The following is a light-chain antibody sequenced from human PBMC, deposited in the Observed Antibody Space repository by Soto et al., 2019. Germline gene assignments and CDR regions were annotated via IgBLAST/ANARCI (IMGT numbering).Light chain of an antibody. CDR1: QGIRND. CDR3: LQPYTSPRT. J-gene: IGKJ2*01. Sequence: DIQMTQSPTSLYASVGDRVTITCRASQGIRNDLSGYQQTAGKAPKRLIYGASNLQSGVPSRFCGRGSATDFTLTISSLQPEDFATYYCLQPYTSPRTFGQGTKLEI. CDR2: GAS. V-gene: IGKV1-17*01.